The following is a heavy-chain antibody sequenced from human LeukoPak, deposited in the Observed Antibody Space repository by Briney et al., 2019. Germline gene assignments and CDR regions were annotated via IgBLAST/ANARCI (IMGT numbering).Heavy chain of an antibody. Sequence: PGGSLRLSCAASGFTFSSYAMSWVRQAPGKGLEWVSAISGSGGSTYYADSVKGRFTISRDNSKNTLYLQMNSLRAEDTAVYYCAKDRGDMGYYDSSGYEGYWGQGTLVTVSS. CDR3: AKDRGDMGYYDSSGYEGY. V-gene: IGHV3-23*01. J-gene: IGHJ4*02. D-gene: IGHD3-22*01. CDR1: GFTFSSYA. CDR2: ISGSGGST.